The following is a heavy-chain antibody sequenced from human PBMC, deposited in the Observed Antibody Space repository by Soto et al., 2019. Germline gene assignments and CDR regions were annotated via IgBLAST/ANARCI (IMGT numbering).Heavy chain of an antibody. D-gene: IGHD1-26*01. CDR3: ATQEVGGSYVYTFDP. CDR2: IYCSGST. V-gene: IGHV4-39*02. CDR1: GGSISSSSYY. J-gene: IGHJ5*02. Sequence: SETLSLTCTVSGGSISSSSYYWGWIRQPPGKGLEWIGSIYCSGSTYYNPSLKSRVTISVDTSKNHFSLKLSSVTAADTAVYYCATQEVGGSYVYTFDPWGQGTLVTVSS.